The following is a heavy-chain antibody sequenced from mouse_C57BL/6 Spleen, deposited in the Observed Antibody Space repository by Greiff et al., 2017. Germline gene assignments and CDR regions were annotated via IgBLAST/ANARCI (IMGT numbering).Heavy chain of an antibody. CDR1: GFTFSDYG. J-gene: IGHJ4*01. CDR2: ISSGSSTI. CDR3: ARGNWDYAMDY. D-gene: IGHD4-1*01. V-gene: IGHV5-17*01. Sequence: EVHLVESGGGLVKPGGSLKLSCAASGFTFSDYGMHWVRQAPEKGLEWVAYISSGSSTIYYADTVKGRFTISRDNAKNTLFLQMTSLRSEDTAMYYCARGNWDYAMDYWGQGTSVTVSS.